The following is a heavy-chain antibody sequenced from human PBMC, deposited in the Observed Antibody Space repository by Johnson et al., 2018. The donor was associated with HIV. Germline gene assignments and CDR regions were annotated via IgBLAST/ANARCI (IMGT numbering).Heavy chain of an antibody. CDR1: GFTFSNYA. J-gene: IGHJ3*02. Sequence: QVQLVESGGGVVQPGRSLRLSCPASGFTFSNYAMHWVRQAPGKGLEWVAVISYDGSNKYYADSVQGRFTISRDNSKNTLYLQMNSLRAEDTAVYYCARVSKYYDSIRGAFGIWGQGTMVTVSS. V-gene: IGHV3-30-3*01. D-gene: IGHD3-22*01. CDR3: ARVSKYYDSIRGAFGI. CDR2: ISYDGSNK.